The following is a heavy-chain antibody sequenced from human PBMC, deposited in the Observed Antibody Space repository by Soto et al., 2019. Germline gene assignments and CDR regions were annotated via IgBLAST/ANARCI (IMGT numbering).Heavy chain of an antibody. CDR2: ISGSGGRS. Sequence: EVQLLDSGGGLVQPGGSLRLSCAASGFTFSNYAMTWVRQGPGKGLEWVSGISGSGGRSYYGDSVKGRFTISRDNSKSTLYLQMNSLRAEDTAVYYCAKAYFVWSSEQPYYFDYWGQGTLVTVSS. CDR3: AKAYFVWSSEQPYYFDY. D-gene: IGHD3-16*01. CDR1: GFTFSNYA. V-gene: IGHV3-23*01. J-gene: IGHJ4*02.